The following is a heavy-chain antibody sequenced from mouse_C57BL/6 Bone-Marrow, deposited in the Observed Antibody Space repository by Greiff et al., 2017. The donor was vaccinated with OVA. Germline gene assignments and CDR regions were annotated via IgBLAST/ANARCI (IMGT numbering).Heavy chain of an antibody. CDR3: ARPIYYDYDGGYWYFDV. CDR1: GFTFSDYY. Sequence: EVQRVESGGGLVQPGGSLKLSCAASGFTFSDYYMYWVRQTPEKRLEWVAYISNGGGSTYYPDTVKGRFTISRDNAKNTLYLQMSRLKSEDTAMYYCARPIYYDYDGGYWYFDVWGTGTTVTVSS. D-gene: IGHD2-4*01. V-gene: IGHV5-12*01. J-gene: IGHJ1*03. CDR2: ISNGGGST.